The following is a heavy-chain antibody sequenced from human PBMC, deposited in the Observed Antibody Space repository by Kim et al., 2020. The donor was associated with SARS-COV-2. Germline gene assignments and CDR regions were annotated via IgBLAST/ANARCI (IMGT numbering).Heavy chain of an antibody. J-gene: IGHJ6*02. D-gene: IGHD3-10*01. CDR3: ARVNYYGSGSYYNYYYYYGMDV. CDR1: GGSFSGYY. V-gene: IGHV4-34*01. CDR2: INHSGST. Sequence: SETLSLTCAVYGGSFSGYYWSWIRQPPGKGLEWIGEINHSGSTNYNPSLKSRVTISVDTSKNQFSLKLSSVTAADTAVYYCARVNYYGSGSYYNYYYYYGMDVWGQGTTVTVSS.